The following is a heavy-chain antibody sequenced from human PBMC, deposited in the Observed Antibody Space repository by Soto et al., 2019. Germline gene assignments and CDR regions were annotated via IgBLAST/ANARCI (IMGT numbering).Heavy chain of an antibody. CDR1: GFSLSTTAEG. CDR3: AHGSCSSADCYPNPYLDY. V-gene: IGHV2-5*02. D-gene: IGHD2-2*01. CDR2: IYWDDDE. J-gene: IGHJ4*02. Sequence: QITMKKSGPTLMKPTQTLTLTCTFSGFSLSTTAEGVGWIRQPPGKALEWLALIYWDDDERYSPSLKSRLTITKDTSKNQVVLTMTNVDPVDTATYYCAHGSCSSADCYPNPYLDYWGQGILVIVSS.